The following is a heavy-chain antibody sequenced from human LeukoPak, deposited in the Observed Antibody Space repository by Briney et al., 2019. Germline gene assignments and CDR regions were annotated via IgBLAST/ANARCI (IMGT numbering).Heavy chain of an antibody. J-gene: IGHJ4*02. V-gene: IGHV3-11*05. CDR3: ARGVGATPDPFDC. CDR1: GFTFSDYY. Sequence: GSLRLSCAASGFTFSDYYMSWIRQAPGKGLEWVSYISSSGSYTKYTDSVKGRFTISRDNAKNSLYLQMNSLRAEDTAVYYCARGVGATPDPFDCWGQGTLVTVSS. D-gene: IGHD1-26*01. CDR2: ISSSGSYT.